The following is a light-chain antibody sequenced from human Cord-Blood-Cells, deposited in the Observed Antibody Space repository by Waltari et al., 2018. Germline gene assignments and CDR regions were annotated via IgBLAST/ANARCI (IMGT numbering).Light chain of an antibody. V-gene: IGKV1D-13*01. Sequence: AIQLTQSPSSLSASAGDRVTITCRASQGISSALAWYQQKPGKAPKLLIYDASSLESGVPSRFSGSGSVTDFTLTISSLQSEDFATYYCQQFNNYPITFGQGTRLEIK. J-gene: IGKJ5*01. CDR1: QGISSA. CDR3: QQFNNYPIT. CDR2: DAS.